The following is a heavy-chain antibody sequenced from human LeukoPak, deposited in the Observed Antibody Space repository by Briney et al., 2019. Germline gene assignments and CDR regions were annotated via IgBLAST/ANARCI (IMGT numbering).Heavy chain of an antibody. V-gene: IGHV3-7*01. D-gene: IGHD2-2*01. CDR2: IKQDGSEK. Sequence: GGSLRLSCAASGFTFSSYWMSWVRQAPGKGLEWVANIKQDGSEKYYVDSVKGRFTISRDNAKNSLYLQMNSLRAEDTAVYYCARRAGYCSSTSCYGNYYYMDVWGKGTTVTVSS. J-gene: IGHJ6*03. CDR3: ARRAGYCSSTSCYGNYYYMDV. CDR1: GFTFSSYW.